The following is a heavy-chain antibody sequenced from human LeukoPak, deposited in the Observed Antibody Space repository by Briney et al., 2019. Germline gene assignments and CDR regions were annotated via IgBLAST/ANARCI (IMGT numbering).Heavy chain of an antibody. CDR3: ARGGVFRTMVRGVIPNWFDP. V-gene: IGHV4-34*01. CDR2: INHSGST. D-gene: IGHD3-10*01. J-gene: IGHJ5*02. Sequence: SETLSLTCAVYGGSFSVYYWSWIRQPPGKGLEWIGEINHSGSTNYNPSLKSRVTISVDTSKNQFSLKLGSVTAADTAVYYCARGGVFRTMVRGVIPNWFDPWGQGTLVTVSS. CDR1: GGSFSVYY.